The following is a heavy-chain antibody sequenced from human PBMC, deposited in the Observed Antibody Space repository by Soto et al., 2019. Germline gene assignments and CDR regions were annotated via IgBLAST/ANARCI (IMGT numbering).Heavy chain of an antibody. V-gene: IGHV3-21*02. Sequence: EVQLVESGGGLVKPGGSLRLSCAASGFTFNSYCMNWVRQAPGKGLEWVSFISSGSSYIYYADSVKGRFTISRDNAKNSLYLQMNSLRAEDTAVYYCARDRGWELHPIDYWGQGTLVTVSS. CDR3: ARDRGWELHPIDY. J-gene: IGHJ4*02. CDR2: ISSGSSYI. CDR1: GFTFNSYC. D-gene: IGHD1-7*01.